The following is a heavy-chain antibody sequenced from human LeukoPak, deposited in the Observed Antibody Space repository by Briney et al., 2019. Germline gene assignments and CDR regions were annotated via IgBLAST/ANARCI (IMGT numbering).Heavy chain of an antibody. CDR1: GFTFSDYY. D-gene: IGHD6-19*01. CDR2: ISSSGSTI. Sequence: GGSLRLSCAASGFTFSDYYMSWIRQAPGKGLEWVSYISSSGSTIYYADSVKGRFTISRDNAKNSLYLQMNSPRAEDTAVYYCARVTGSSGWYYYRDYYYYMDVWGKGTTVTISS. V-gene: IGHV3-11*01. CDR3: ARVTGSSGWYYYRDYYYYMDV. J-gene: IGHJ6*03.